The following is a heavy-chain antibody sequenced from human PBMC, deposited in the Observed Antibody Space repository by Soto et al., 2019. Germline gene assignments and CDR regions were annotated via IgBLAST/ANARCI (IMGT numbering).Heavy chain of an antibody. Sequence: QVQLVQSGAEVKKPGASVKVSCKASGYTFTSYGISWVRQAPGQGLEWMGWISAYNGNTNYAQKLQGRVTMTTDTTTSKADMKLRSLGYDDMDVCYCARRRGNCSDPWGQGTLVTVSS. CDR1: GYTFTSYG. J-gene: IGHJ5*02. CDR2: ISAYNGNT. CDR3: ARRRGNCSDP. V-gene: IGHV1-18*03. D-gene: IGHD3-16*01.